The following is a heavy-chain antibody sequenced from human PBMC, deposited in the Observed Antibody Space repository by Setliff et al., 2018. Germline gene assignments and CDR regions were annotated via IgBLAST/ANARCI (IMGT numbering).Heavy chain of an antibody. Sequence: ASVKVSCKASGYTFSDYGITWVRQAPGQGLEWMGWISGHNGKTIIEPKFQGRVALTTDTGSDTAYMDLGSLRSDDTAFYFCARVMAVFAIEGLQGGGFDYWGQGTLVTVSS. V-gene: IGHV1-18*01. J-gene: IGHJ4*02. CDR1: GYTFSDYG. D-gene: IGHD2-8*02. CDR3: ARVMAVFAIEGLQGGGFDY. CDR2: ISGHNGKT.